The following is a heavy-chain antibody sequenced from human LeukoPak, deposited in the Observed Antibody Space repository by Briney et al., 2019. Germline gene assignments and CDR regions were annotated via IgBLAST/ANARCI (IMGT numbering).Heavy chain of an antibody. CDR2: IYYSGST. CDR1: GGSISSGVHY. V-gene: IGHV4-31*03. D-gene: IGHD2/OR15-2a*01. CDR3: ARAYSNSPGSHFLPSYYFDY. J-gene: IGHJ4*02. Sequence: SETLSLTCTVSGGSISSGVHYWSWIRQHPGKGLDWIGYIYYSGSTYYSPSLRSRLTISVDTSTNQFSLKLNSVTAADTAVYYCARAYSNSPGSHFLPSYYFDYWGQGTLVTVSS.